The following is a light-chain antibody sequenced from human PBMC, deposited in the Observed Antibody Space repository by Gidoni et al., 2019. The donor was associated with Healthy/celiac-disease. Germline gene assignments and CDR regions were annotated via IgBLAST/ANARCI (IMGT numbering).Light chain of an antibody. CDR1: QGISSY. CDR3: QQLNSYPR. Sequence: DIQLTQSPSFLSASVGDRVTITCRASQGISSYLAWYQQKPGKAPKLLIYAASTLQSGVPSRFSGSGSGTEFTLTISSLQPEDFATYYGQQLNSYPRFGGXTKVEIK. CDR2: AAS. J-gene: IGKJ4*01. V-gene: IGKV1-9*01.